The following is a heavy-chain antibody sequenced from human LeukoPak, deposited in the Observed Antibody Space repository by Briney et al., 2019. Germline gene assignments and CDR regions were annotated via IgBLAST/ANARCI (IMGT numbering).Heavy chain of an antibody. V-gene: IGHV4-59*01. D-gene: IGHD3-3*01. CDR3: ARAITIFGVAAPTGY. CDR2: IYYSGST. CDR1: GGSISSYY. J-gene: IGHJ4*02. Sequence: SETLSLTYTVSGGSISSYYWSWIRQPPGKGLEWIGYIYYSGSTNYNPSLKSRVTISVDTSKNQFSPKLSSVTAADTAVYYCARAITIFGVAAPTGYWGQGTLVTVSS.